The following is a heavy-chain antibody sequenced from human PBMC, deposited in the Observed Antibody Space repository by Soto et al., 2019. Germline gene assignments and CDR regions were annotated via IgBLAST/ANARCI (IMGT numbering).Heavy chain of an antibody. V-gene: IGHV3-30*18. CDR3: AKAGRLGGITDFDY. D-gene: IGHD3-10*01. J-gene: IGHJ4*02. CDR2: ISYDGSNK. CDR1: GFTFSSYG. Sequence: QVQLVESGGGVVQPGRSLRLSCAASGFTFSSYGMHWVRHAPGKGLEWVAVISYDGSNKYYADSVKGRFTISRDNSKNTLYLQMNSLRAEDTAVYYCAKAGRLGGITDFDYWGQGTLVTVSS.